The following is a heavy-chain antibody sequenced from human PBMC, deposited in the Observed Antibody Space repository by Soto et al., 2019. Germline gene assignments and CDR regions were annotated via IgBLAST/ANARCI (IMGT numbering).Heavy chain of an antibody. CDR3: ARIPLPVSSRFSIFDY. CDR1: GGTFSSYA. CDR2: IIPIFGTA. Sequence: QVQLVQSGAEVKKPGSSVKVSCKASGGTFSSYAISWVRQAPGQGLEWMGGIIPIFGTANYAQKFQGRVTITADESTSTAYMGLSSLRSEDTAVYYCARIPLPVSSRFSIFDYWGQGTLVTVSS. V-gene: IGHV1-69*01. J-gene: IGHJ4*02. D-gene: IGHD2-2*01.